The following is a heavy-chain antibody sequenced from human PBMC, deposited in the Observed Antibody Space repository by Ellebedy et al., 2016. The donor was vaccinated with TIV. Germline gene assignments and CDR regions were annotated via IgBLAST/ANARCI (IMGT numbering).Heavy chain of an antibody. CDR1: GYTFTGYY. J-gene: IGHJ6*02. CDR2: MNPNSGNT. Sequence: ASVKVSCKASGYTFTGYYMHWVRQATGQGLEWMGWMNPNSGNTGYAQKFQGRVTITRNTSISTAYMELSSLRSEDTAVYYCCRYCSGGSCPYDGMDVWGQGTTVTVSS. D-gene: IGHD2-15*01. V-gene: IGHV1-8*03. CDR3: CRYCSGGSCPYDGMDV.